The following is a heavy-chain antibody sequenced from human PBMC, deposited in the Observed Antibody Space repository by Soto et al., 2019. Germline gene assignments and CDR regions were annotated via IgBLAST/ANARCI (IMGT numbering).Heavy chain of an antibody. Sequence: SETLSLTCTVSGGSISSSSYYWGWIRQPPGKGLEWIGSIYYSGSTYYNPSLKSRVTISVDTSKNQFSLKLSSVTAADTAVYYCARLSSKNITMVRGAHRKNYYYYYYMDVWGKGTTVTVSS. CDR3: ARLSSKNITMVRGAHRKNYYYYYYMDV. D-gene: IGHD3-10*01. V-gene: IGHV4-39*01. CDR2: IYYSGST. CDR1: GGSISSSSYY. J-gene: IGHJ6*03.